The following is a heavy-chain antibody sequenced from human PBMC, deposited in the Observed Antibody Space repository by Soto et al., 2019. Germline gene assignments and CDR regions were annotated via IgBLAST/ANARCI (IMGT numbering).Heavy chain of an antibody. V-gene: IGHV3-53*01. Sequence: EVQLVESGGGLIQPGGSLRLSCAASGLTVSNAYMDWVRQAPGMGLEWVSVIYDNGTTYYADSVKGRFTISRDTSTNTLSLQMVSLRAEDTAVYYCVRPLPSGRNYGLDVWGQGTTVTVSS. CDR3: VRPLPSGRNYGLDV. CDR2: IYDNGTT. D-gene: IGHD3-10*01. CDR1: GLTVSNAY. J-gene: IGHJ6*02.